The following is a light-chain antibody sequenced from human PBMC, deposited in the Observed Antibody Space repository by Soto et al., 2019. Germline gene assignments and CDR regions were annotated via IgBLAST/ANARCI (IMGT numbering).Light chain of an antibody. CDR2: DAS. CDR3: QQRRDFYT. J-gene: IGKJ4*01. V-gene: IGKV3-11*01. Sequence: IVLTQSPATLSLSPGERATLSCRASQSVSSYLAWYQQKRGQAPRLLIYDASNRATGVPARFSGSGSKTDFTLTISSLEPEDFAVYYCQQRRDFYTFGGGTKVEIK. CDR1: QSVSSY.